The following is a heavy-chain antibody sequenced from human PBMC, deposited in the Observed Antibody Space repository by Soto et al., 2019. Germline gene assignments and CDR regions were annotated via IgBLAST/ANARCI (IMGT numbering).Heavy chain of an antibody. V-gene: IGHV1-3*01. Sequence: ASVKVSCKASGGTFSSYAMHWVRQAPGQWLEWMGWINAGNGNTKYSQKFQGRVTVTRDTSASTAYMELSSLRSEDTAVYYCARDLGGWPDYWGQGTLVTVSS. CDR1: GGTFSSYA. CDR2: INAGNGNT. CDR3: ARDLGGWPDY. J-gene: IGHJ4*02. D-gene: IGHD2-15*01.